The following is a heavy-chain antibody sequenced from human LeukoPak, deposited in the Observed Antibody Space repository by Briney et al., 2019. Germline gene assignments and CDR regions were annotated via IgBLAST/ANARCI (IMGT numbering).Heavy chain of an antibody. CDR3: ARENHLRSSSCFDY. J-gene: IGHJ4*02. CDR1: GGSISSSSYY. V-gene: IGHV4-39*07. Sequence: PSETLSLTCTVSGGSISSSSYYWGWIRQPPGKGLEWIGSIYYSGSTYYNPSLKSRVTISVDTSKNQFSLKLSSVTAADTAVYYCARENHLRSSSCFDYWGQGTLVTVSS. D-gene: IGHD6-13*01. CDR2: IYYSGST.